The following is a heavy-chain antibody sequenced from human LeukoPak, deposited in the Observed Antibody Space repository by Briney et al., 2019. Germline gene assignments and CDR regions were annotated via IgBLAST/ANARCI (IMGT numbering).Heavy chain of an antibody. J-gene: IGHJ4*02. CDR2: IYYSGST. Sequence: SETLSLTCTVSGGSISTNTYYWGWIRQPPGKALEWIGSIYYSGSTYYNPSLKSRVTITVDTSKNQFSLKLSSVTATDTAVYFCARSGSGRLLDYWGQGTLVTVSS. D-gene: IGHD6-19*01. V-gene: IGHV4-39*01. CDR1: GGSISTNTYY. CDR3: ARSGSGRLLDY.